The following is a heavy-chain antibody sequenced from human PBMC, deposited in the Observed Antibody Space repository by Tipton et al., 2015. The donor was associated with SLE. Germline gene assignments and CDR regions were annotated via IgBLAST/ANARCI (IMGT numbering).Heavy chain of an antibody. CDR2: IFYTGST. V-gene: IGHV4-59*01. CDR3: ARDSLNWGSYYHGMDV. CDR1: GGSISSYF. D-gene: IGHD3-16*01. Sequence: TLSLTCSVSGGSISSYFWTWIRQPPGKGLEWIGHIFYTGSTRYNPSLKSRVTISVDTSKSQIFLSLSSVTAADTAVYYCARDSLNWGSYYHGMDVWGQGTTVTVSS. J-gene: IGHJ6*02.